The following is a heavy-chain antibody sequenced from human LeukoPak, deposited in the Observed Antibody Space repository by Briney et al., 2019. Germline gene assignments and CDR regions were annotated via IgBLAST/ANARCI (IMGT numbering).Heavy chain of an antibody. CDR1: GFTFSSYS. Sequence: GGSLRLSCGASGFTFSSYSMNWVRQAPGKGLEWVSYISSSSSTIYYADSVKGRFTISRDNSKNTLYLQMNSLRAEDTAVYYCARDARVYNWNYYLDYWGQGTLVTVSS. V-gene: IGHV3-48*01. J-gene: IGHJ4*02. D-gene: IGHD1-7*01. CDR2: ISSSSSTI. CDR3: ARDARVYNWNYYLDY.